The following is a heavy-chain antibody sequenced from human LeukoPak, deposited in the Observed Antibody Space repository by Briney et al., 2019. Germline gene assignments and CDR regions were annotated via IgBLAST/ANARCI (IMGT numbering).Heavy chain of an antibody. D-gene: IGHD2-2*01. CDR2: IYTSGST. V-gene: IGHV4-61*02. J-gene: IGHJ3*02. Sequence: SQTLSLTCTVSGGSISSGSYYWSWIRQPAGKGLEWIGRIYTSGSTNYNPSLKSRVTISVDTSKNQFSLRLSSVTAADTAVYYCARDLVGQHDDAFDIWGQGTMVTVSS. CDR3: ARDLVGQHDDAFDI. CDR1: GGSISSGSYY.